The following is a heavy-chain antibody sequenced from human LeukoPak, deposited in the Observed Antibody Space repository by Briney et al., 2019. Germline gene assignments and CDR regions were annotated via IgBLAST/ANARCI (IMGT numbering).Heavy chain of an antibody. CDR1: GFTFSSYW. CDR2: IKSDGSNT. J-gene: IGHJ4*02. CDR3: ARVTDDSSGYWPDY. D-gene: IGHD3-22*01. V-gene: IGHV3-74*01. Sequence: GGSLRLSCAASGFTFSSYWMHWVRQAPGKGLVWASRIKSDGSNTNYADSVKGRFTISRDDAKNTLYLQMSSLRVEDTAVYYCARVTDDSSGYWPDYWGQGTLVTVSS.